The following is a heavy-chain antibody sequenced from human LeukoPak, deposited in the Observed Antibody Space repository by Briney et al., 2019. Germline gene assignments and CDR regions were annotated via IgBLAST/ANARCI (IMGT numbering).Heavy chain of an antibody. V-gene: IGHV1-2*02. Sequence: GASVKVSCKASGYTFADYYMHWVRQAPGQGLEWMGWVNPVSGGTYYAQRFLGRVTMTRDSSISTVYMELSRLQSDDTAVYHCASLGATTLSYFSMDVWGQGTTVTVSS. CDR3: ASLGATTLSYFSMDV. J-gene: IGHJ6*02. CDR1: GYTFADYY. CDR2: VNPVSGGT. D-gene: IGHD1-26*01.